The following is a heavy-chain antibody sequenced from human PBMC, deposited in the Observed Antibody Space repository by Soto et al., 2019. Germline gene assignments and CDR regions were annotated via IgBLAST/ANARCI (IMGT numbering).Heavy chain of an antibody. CDR2: IYYSGST. J-gene: IGHJ3*02. CDR3: ASCNKATRDRFDAFDI. Sequence: PSETLSLTCTVSGGSISSYYWSWIRQPPGKGLEWIGYIYYSGSTNYNPSLKSRVTISVDTSKNQFSLKLSSVTAADTAVYYCASCNKATRDRFDAFDIGGQVTMVTVSS. CDR1: GGSISSYY. D-gene: IGHD2-8*01. V-gene: IGHV4-59*01.